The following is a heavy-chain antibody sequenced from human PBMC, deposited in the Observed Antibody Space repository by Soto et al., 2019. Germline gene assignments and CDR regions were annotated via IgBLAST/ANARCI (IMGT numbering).Heavy chain of an antibody. CDR1: GFTFSSYW. CDR3: ARDPSECTNGVCSYYYYYGMDV. J-gene: IGHJ6*02. Sequence: PGGSLRLSCAASGFTFSSYWMHWVRQAPGKGLVWVSRINSDGSSTSYADSVKGRFTISRDNAKNTLYLQMNSLRAEDTAVYYCARDPSECTNGVCSYYYYYGMDVWGQGTTVTVSS. V-gene: IGHV3-74*01. CDR2: INSDGSST. D-gene: IGHD2-8*01.